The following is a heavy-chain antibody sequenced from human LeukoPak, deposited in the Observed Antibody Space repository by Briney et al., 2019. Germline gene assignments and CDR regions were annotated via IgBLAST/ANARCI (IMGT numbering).Heavy chain of an antibody. D-gene: IGHD2-15*01. Sequence: ASVKVSCKVSGYTLTELSMHWVRQAPGKGLEWMGGFDPEDGETIYAQKFQGRVTMTEDTSTDTAYMELSSLRSEDTAEYYCATVGPHCSGGSCYYYGMDVWGQGTTVTVSS. V-gene: IGHV1-24*01. CDR3: ATVGPHCSGGSCYYYGMDV. J-gene: IGHJ6*02. CDR2: FDPEDGET. CDR1: GYTLTELS.